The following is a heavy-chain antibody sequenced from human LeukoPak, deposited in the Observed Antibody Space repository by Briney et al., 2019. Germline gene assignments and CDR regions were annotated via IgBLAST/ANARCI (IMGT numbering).Heavy chain of an antibody. CDR3: ARVRRGVAVAGPYYYYYMDV. J-gene: IGHJ6*03. D-gene: IGHD6-19*01. V-gene: IGHV1-2*06. CDR1: GYTFTGYY. Sequence: ASVKVSRKASGYTFTGYYMHWVRQAPGQGLEWMGRINPNSGGTNYAQKFQGRVTMTRDTSISTAYMELSRLRSDDTAVYYCARVRRGVAVAGPYYYYYMDVWGKGTTVTVSS. CDR2: INPNSGGT.